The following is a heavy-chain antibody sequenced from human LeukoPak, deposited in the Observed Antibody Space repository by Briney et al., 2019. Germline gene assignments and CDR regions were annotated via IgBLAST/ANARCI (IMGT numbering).Heavy chain of an antibody. CDR1: GGSISSSSYY. CDR2: IYYSGST. J-gene: IGHJ4*02. CDR3: ARARRITMIVVVISPFDY. D-gene: IGHD3-22*01. Sequence: PSETLSLTCTVSGGSISSSSYYWGWIRQPPGKGLEWIGSIYYSGSTYYNPSLKSRVTISVGTSKNQFSLKLSSVTAADTAVYYCARARRITMIVVVISPFDYWGQGTLVTVSS. V-gene: IGHV4-39*07.